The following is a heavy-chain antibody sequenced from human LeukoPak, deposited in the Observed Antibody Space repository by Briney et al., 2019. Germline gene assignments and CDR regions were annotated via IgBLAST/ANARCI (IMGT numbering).Heavy chain of an antibody. CDR1: GGTFSSYA. D-gene: IGHD6-19*01. J-gene: IGHJ6*03. CDR3: ARRAVDNSYYYYMDV. CDR2: MNPKSGNT. V-gene: IGHV1-8*03. Sequence: GVSVKVSCKASGGTFSSYAINWVRQVTGQGLEWMGWMNPKSGNTGYAQKFQGRVTITRNTSISTAYMKVSSLRYEDTAVYYCARRAVDNSYYYYMDVWGKGTTVTVSS.